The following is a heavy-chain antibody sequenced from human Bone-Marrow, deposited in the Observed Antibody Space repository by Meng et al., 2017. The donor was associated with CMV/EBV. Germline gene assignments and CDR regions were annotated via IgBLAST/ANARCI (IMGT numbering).Heavy chain of an antibody. J-gene: IGHJ5*02. CDR1: GGSISSSSYY. Sequence: SETLSLTCTVSGGSISSSSYYWGWIRQPPGKGLEWIGSIYYSGSTYYNPSLKSRVTISVDTSKNQFSLKLSSVTAADTAVYYCARAKGYCSSTSCHGNWFDPWGQGTLATVSS. D-gene: IGHD2-2*01. CDR2: IYYSGST. V-gene: IGHV4-39*07. CDR3: ARAKGYCSSTSCHGNWFDP.